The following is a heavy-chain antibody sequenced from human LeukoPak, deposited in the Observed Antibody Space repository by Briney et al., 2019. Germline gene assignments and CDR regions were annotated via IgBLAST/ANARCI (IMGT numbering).Heavy chain of an antibody. V-gene: IGHV1-8*01. D-gene: IGHD1-14*01. Sequence: GASVKVSCKASGYTFTSYDINWVRQATGQGLEWMGWMNPNSGNTGYAQKFQGRVTMTRITSISTVYMELSSLRSEDTAVYYCARELNRDGFDPWGQGTLVTASS. CDR3: ARELNRDGFDP. CDR1: GYTFTSYD. CDR2: MNPNSGNT. J-gene: IGHJ5*02.